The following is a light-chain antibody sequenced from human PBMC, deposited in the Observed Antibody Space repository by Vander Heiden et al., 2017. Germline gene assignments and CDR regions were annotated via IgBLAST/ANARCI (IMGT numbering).Light chain of an antibody. Sequence: EIVLTQPPGTLSLSPGERATLSCRASQSVSSSYLAWYQQKPGQAPRLLIYGASSRATGIPDRFSGSGPGTDFTLTISRLEPEDFAVYYCQQYGSSPRTFGQGTKVEIK. CDR3: QQYGSSPRT. CDR1: QSVSSSY. CDR2: GAS. V-gene: IGKV3-20*01. J-gene: IGKJ1*01.